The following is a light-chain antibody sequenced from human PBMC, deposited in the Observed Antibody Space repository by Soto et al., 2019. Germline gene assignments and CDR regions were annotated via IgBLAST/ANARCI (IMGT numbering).Light chain of an antibody. V-gene: IGKV3-20*01. J-gene: IGKJ3*01. CDR1: QSVSNTY. CDR2: GAS. Sequence: EVVLTQSPGTLSLSPGERATLSCRASQSVSNTYVAWYQHIPGQTPRLLIYGASNRATGIPDRFSGSGSGTDFTLTISRLEPEDFAVYFCQQYESLPITFGRGTKVVIK. CDR3: QQYESLPIT.